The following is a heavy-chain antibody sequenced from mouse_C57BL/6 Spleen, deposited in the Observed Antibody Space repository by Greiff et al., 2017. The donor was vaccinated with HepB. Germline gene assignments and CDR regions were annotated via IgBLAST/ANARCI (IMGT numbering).Heavy chain of an antibody. V-gene: IGHV3-6*01. D-gene: IGHD1-1*01. CDR1: GYSITSGYY. Sequence: EVQLQESGPGLVKPSQSLSLTCSVTGYSITSGYYWNWIRQFPGNKLEWMCYISYDGSNNYNPSLKNRISITRDTSKNQFFLKLNSVTTEDTATYCCARGITTVVPTDYAMDYWGQGTSVTVSS. CDR3: ARGITTVVPTDYAMDY. CDR2: ISYDGSN. J-gene: IGHJ4*01.